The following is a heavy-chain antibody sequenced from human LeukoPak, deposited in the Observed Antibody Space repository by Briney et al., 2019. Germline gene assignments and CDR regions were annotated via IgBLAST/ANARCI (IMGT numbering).Heavy chain of an antibody. V-gene: IGHV3-9*01. CDR2: ISWNSGSI. CDR3: ARGLGYSSGWYGGEYYFDY. J-gene: IGHJ4*02. CDR1: GFTFDDYA. D-gene: IGHD6-19*01. Sequence: GGSLRLSCAASGFTFDDYAMHWVRQAPGKGLEWVSGISWNSGSIGYADSVKGRFTISRDNAKNSLYLQMNSLRAEDTAVYYCARGLGYSSGWYGGEYYFDYWGQGTLVTVSS.